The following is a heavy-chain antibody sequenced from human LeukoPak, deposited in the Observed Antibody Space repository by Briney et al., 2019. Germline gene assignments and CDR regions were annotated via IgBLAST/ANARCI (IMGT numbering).Heavy chain of an antibody. Sequence: SETLSLTCTVSGGSISSSSYYWGWIRQPPGKGLEWIGSIYYSGSTYYNPSLKSRVTISVDTSKNQFSLRLSSVTAADTAVYYCARFYSSSWYYFDYWGQGTLVTVSS. J-gene: IGHJ4*02. V-gene: IGHV4-39*01. CDR2: IYYSGST. CDR1: GGSISSSSYY. CDR3: ARFYSSSWYYFDY. D-gene: IGHD6-13*01.